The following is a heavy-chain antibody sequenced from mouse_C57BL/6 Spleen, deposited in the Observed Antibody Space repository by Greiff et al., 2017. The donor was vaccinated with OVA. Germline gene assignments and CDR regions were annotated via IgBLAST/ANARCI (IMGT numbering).Heavy chain of an antibody. V-gene: IGHV1-53*01. D-gene: IGHD4-1*01. CDR2: INPSNGGT. CDR1: GYTFTSYW. CDR3: AREANWDVGFAD. Sequence: QVQLQQPGTELVKPGASVKLSCKASGYTFTSYWMHWVKQRPGQGLEWIGNINPSNGGTNYNEKFKSKATLTVDNSSSTAYMQLSSLTSEDSAVYYCAREANWDVGFADWGQGTLVTVSA. J-gene: IGHJ3*01.